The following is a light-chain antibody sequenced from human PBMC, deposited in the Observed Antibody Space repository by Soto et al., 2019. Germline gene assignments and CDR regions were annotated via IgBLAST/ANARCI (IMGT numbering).Light chain of an antibody. CDR1: SGSIASNF. J-gene: IGLJ2*01. V-gene: IGLV6-57*01. Sequence: NFMLTQPHSVSESPGKTVTISCTRSSGSIASNFVQWYQQRPRSSPTTVIYEDNQRPSGVPDRFSASIDSSSNSASLTISGLKTEDEADYYCQSYDAINVVFGGGTKLTVL. CDR3: QSYDAINVV. CDR2: EDN.